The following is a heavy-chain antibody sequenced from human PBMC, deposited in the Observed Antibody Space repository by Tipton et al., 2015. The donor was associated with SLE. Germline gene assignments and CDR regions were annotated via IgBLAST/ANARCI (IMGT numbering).Heavy chain of an antibody. CDR3: ARELLRPWYFDL. D-gene: IGHD1-26*01. Sequence: SLRLSCAASGLTFSDYYMSWIRQAPGKGLEWVSYISSSGSTIYYADSVKGRFTISRDNAKNSLYLQMNSLRAEDTAVYYCARELLRPWYFDLWGRGTLVTVSS. V-gene: IGHV3-11*04. CDR1: GLTFSDYY. CDR2: ISSSGSTI. J-gene: IGHJ2*01.